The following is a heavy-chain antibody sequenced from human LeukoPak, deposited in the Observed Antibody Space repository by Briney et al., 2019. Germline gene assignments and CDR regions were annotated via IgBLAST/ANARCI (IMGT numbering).Heavy chain of an antibody. V-gene: IGHV4-39*01. CDR2: IYYSGST. Sequence: SETLSLTCTVSGGSISSSSYYWGWIRQPPGKGLEWIGSIYYSGSTYYNPSLKSRVTISVDTSKNQFSLELSSVTAADTAVYYCARLAVSSSGYRISHFDYWGQGTLVTASS. D-gene: IGHD3-22*01. CDR1: GGSISSSSYY. CDR3: ARLAVSSSGYRISHFDY. J-gene: IGHJ4*02.